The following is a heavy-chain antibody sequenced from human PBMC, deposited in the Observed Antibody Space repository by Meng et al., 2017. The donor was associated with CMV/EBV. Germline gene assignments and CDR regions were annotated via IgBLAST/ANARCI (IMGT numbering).Heavy chain of an antibody. CDR3: ARDDFDYYGMDV. V-gene: IGHV3-30*04. J-gene: IGHJ6*02. Sequence: GGSLRLSCAASGFTFSSFAMHWVRQVPGKGLEWVAVISYDGSNKYYADSVKGRFTISRDNSKNTLYLQMNSLRAEDTAVYYCARDDFDYYGMDVWGQGTTVTVSS. D-gene: IGHD3/OR15-3a*01. CDR2: ISYDGSNK. CDR1: GFTFSSFA.